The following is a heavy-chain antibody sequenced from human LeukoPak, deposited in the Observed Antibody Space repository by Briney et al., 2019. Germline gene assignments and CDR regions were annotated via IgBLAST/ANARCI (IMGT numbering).Heavy chain of an antibody. CDR2: ISYDGSNK. CDR3: AREVGYSYGT. CDR1: GFTFSSYA. D-gene: IGHD5-18*01. Sequence: PGGSLRLSCAASGFTFSSYAMHWVRQAPGKGLEWVAVISYDGSNKYYADSVKGRFTISRDNSKNTLYLQMNSLRAEDTAVYYCAREVGYSYGTWGRGTLVTVSS. V-gene: IGHV3-30*04. J-gene: IGHJ4*02.